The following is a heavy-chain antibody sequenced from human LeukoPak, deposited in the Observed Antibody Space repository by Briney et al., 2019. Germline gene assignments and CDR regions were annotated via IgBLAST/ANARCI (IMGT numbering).Heavy chain of an antibody. CDR3: ARDFGGRYCSGGSCYSEGDY. CDR2: IYYSGST. D-gene: IGHD2-15*01. V-gene: IGHV4-59*12. Sequence: SETLPLTCTVSGGSISGYYWSWIRQPPGKGLEWIGYIYYSGSTSYNPSLKSRVTISVDTSKNQFSLKLSSVTAADTAVYYCARDFGGRYCSGGSCYSEGDYWGQGTLVTVSS. CDR1: GGSISGYY. J-gene: IGHJ4*02.